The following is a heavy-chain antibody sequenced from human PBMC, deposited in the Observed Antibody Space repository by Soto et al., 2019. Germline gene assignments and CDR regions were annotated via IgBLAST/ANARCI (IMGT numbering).Heavy chain of an antibody. CDR3: EREVLVSGFVLDI. Sequence: EVQLVESGGGLVQPGGSLRLSCAVSGFTVSSNYMNWVRQAPGKGLEWVSFIYSGGNTYYADSVKGRFTISRDNSKNMLYLQMNSLRVEDTALCYCEREVLVSGFVLDIWGQGTMVTVSS. V-gene: IGHV3-66*01. J-gene: IGHJ3*02. CDR1: GFTVSSNY. D-gene: IGHD1-26*01. CDR2: IYSGGNT.